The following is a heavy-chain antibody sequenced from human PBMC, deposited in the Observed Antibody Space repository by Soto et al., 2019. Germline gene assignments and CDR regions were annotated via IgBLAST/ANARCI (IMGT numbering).Heavy chain of an antibody. CDR3: TRDAPLWFGELSQ. J-gene: IGHJ4*02. CDR1: GGSVSTNNW. Sequence: SETLSLTCAVPGGSVSTNNWWSWVRQPPGKGLEWIGEMYHSGKTYYNPSLKSRLTMSLDTSKNQFSLTLKSVTAADTAVYYCTRDAPLWFGELSQWGQGTLVTVSS. CDR2: MYHSGKT. D-gene: IGHD3-10*01. V-gene: IGHV4-4*02.